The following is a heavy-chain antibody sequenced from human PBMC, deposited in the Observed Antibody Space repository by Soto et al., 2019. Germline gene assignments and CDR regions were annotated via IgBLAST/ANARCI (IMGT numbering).Heavy chain of an antibody. J-gene: IGHJ4*02. CDR2: INADGSST. CDR3: ARSFGSGRIDY. Sequence: GGSLRLSCAASGFTFSNYWMHWVRQAPGKGLVWVSRINADGSSTTYADSVKGRLTVSTDNAKNTVYLQMNSLRVEDTAMYFCARSFGSGRIDYWGQGTLVTVSS. D-gene: IGHD3-10*01. CDR1: GFTFSNYW. V-gene: IGHV3-74*01.